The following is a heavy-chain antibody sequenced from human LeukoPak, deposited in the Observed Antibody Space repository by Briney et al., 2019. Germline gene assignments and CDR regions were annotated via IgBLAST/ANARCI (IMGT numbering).Heavy chain of an antibody. CDR3: ARDLGQWSSPDY. J-gene: IGHJ4*02. CDR1: GGTFSSYA. Sequence: SVKVSCKASGGTFSSYAISWVRQAPGQGLEWMGRIIPILGIANYAQKFQGRVTITADKSTSTAYMELSSLRSEDTAVYYCARDLGQWSSPDYWGQGTLVTVSS. CDR2: IIPILGIA. V-gene: IGHV1-69*04. D-gene: IGHD6-19*01.